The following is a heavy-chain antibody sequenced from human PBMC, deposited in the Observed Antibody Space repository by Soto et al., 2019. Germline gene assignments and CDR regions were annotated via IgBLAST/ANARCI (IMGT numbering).Heavy chain of an antibody. J-gene: IGHJ6*02. Sequence: EVQLLESGGGLVQSGGSLRLSCAASGLTSSTYAMNWVRQAPGKGLEWVSGISGSGDSTYYADSVKGRFIVSRDKSKNTLHLQMNSLRAEDTAIYYCAKASLDIVVVDYYYEMDVWGQGTTVTVFS. CDR3: AKASLDIVVVDYYYEMDV. CDR2: ISGSGDST. CDR1: GLTSSTYA. V-gene: IGHV3-23*01. D-gene: IGHD2-15*01.